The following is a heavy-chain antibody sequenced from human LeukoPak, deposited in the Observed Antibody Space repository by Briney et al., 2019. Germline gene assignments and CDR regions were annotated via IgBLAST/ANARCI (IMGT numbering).Heavy chain of an antibody. V-gene: IGHV3-53*01. D-gene: IGHD3-10*01. Sequence: GGSLRLSCAVSGFIVNTYYMSWVRQAPGKGLEWVSVLYAGGESYYADSVLGRFTISRDNSNNTVFLEMNSLTADDTAVYFCARDSAGNQYSSGNFDLWGQGTLVTVSS. CDR1: GFIVNTYY. J-gene: IGHJ4*02. CDR3: ARDSAGNQYSSGNFDL. CDR2: LYAGGES.